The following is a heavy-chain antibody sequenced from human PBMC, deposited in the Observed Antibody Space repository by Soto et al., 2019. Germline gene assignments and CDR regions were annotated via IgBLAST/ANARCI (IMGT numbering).Heavy chain of an antibody. CDR3: ARAQDTHYYDSSGADAFDI. Sequence: GGSLRLSCAASGFTFSSYSMNWVRQAPGKGLEWVSCISSSSSYINYADSVKGRFTISRDNAKNSLYLQMNSLRAEDTAVYYCARAQDTHYYDSSGADAFDIWGQGTMVTVSS. V-gene: IGHV3-21*01. CDR2: ISSSSSYI. J-gene: IGHJ3*02. CDR1: GFTFSSYS. D-gene: IGHD3-22*01.